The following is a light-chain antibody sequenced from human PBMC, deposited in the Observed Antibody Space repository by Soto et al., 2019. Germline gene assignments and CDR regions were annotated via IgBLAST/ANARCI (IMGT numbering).Light chain of an antibody. CDR2: SNN. CDR3: AAWDDSPNGHVV. CDR1: SSNIGSNT. Sequence: QSVLTQPPSASGTPGQRVTISCSGSSSNIGSNTVNWYQQLPGTAPKLLIYSNNQRPSGVPDRFSGSKSGTSTSASLAISGLQSEDEGDYYCAAWDDSPNGHVVFGGGTKVTVL. J-gene: IGLJ2*01. V-gene: IGLV1-44*01.